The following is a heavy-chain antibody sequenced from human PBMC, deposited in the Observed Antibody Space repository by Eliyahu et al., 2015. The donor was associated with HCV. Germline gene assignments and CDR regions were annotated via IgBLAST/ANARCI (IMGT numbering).Heavy chain of an antibody. CDR1: GGSISSGGYS. CDR3: ARAVTIFGVGRYYYYMDV. V-gene: IGHV4-30-2*01. D-gene: IGHD3-3*01. Sequence: QLQLQESGSGLVKPSQTLSLTXAVSGGSISSGGYSWSWIRQPPGKGLEWIGYIYHSGSTYYNPSLKSRVTISVDRSKNQFSLKLSSVTAADTAVYYCARAVTIFGVGRYYYYMDVWGKGTTVTVSS. J-gene: IGHJ6*03. CDR2: IYHSGST.